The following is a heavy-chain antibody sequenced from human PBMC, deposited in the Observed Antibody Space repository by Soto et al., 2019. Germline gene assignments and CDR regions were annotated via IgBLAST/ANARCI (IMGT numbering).Heavy chain of an antibody. Sequence: QMQLVQSGAEVKRTGSTVTVSCKALGNTFTYRYLHWVRQAPGQALEWMGWITPFSGDVHYAQKFQERVTITRDRSINTAYMRMSSLRPEDTDMYYCASGGAGSGPFTWEHPDHWGQGTLVTVSS. CDR1: GNTFTYRY. D-gene: IGHD1-26*01. CDR2: ITPFSGDV. J-gene: IGHJ4*02. CDR3: ASGGAGSGPFTWEHPDH. V-gene: IGHV1-45*02.